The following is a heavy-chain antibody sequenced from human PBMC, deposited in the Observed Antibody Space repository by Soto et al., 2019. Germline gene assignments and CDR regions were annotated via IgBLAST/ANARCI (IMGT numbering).Heavy chain of an antibody. J-gene: IGHJ6*02. CDR2: ISAYNGNT. V-gene: IGHV1-18*01. Sequence: GASVKVSCKASGYTFTSYGISWVRQAPGQGLEWMGWISAYNGNTNYAQKLQGRVTMTTDTSTSTAYMELRSLRSDDTAVYYCASRVVLIVSTNYYYYYGMDVWGQGTTVTVSS. CDR3: ASRVVLIVSTNYYYYYGMDV. D-gene: IGHD2-8*01. CDR1: GYTFTSYG.